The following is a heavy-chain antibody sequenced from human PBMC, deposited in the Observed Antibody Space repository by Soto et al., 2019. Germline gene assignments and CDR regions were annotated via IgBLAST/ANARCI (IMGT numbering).Heavy chain of an antibody. CDR3: ARVLPPVDY. CDR2: ISAYNGNT. Sequence: QVQLVQSGAEVKKPGASVKVSCKASGYSFSSYFICWVRQAPGQGLEWMGWISAYNGNTNYAQNHQGKVTMTTDTAWIRADMDLMSRRSDDMAVYYCARVLPPVDYGGQGTLVTVSS. J-gene: IGHJ4*02. V-gene: IGHV1-18*03. CDR1: GYSFSSYF.